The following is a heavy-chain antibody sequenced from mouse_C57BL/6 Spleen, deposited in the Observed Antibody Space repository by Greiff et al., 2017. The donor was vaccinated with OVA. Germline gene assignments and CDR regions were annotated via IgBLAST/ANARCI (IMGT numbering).Heavy chain of an antibody. D-gene: IGHD3-3*01. Sequence: VQLKESGPGLVKPSQSLSLTCSVTGYSITSGYYWNWIRQFPGNKLEWMGYISYDGSNNYNPSLKNRISITRDTSKNQFFLKLNSVTTEDTATYYCARGAGGPFDYWGQGTTLTVSS. CDR3: ARGAGGPFDY. CDR2: ISYDGSN. J-gene: IGHJ2*01. CDR1: GYSITSGYY. V-gene: IGHV3-6*01.